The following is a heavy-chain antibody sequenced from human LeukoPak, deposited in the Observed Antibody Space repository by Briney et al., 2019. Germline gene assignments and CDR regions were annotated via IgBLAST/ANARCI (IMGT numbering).Heavy chain of an antibody. CDR2: IRSKAYGGTT. Sequence: PGGSLRLSCTASGFTFGDYAMSCFRQAPGKGLEWVGFIRSKAYGGTTEYAASVKGRFTISRDDSKSIAYLQMNSLKTEDTAVYYCTRGYCSGGSCYSPFDYCGQGTLVTVSS. V-gene: IGHV3-49*03. D-gene: IGHD2-15*01. CDR1: GFTFGDYA. CDR3: TRGYCSGGSCYSPFDY. J-gene: IGHJ4*02.